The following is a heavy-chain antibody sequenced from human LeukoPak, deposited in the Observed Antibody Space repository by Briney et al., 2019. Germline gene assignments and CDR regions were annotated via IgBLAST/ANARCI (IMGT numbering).Heavy chain of an antibody. CDR2: ISSSSSTI. Sequence: GGSLRLSCAASGFTFSSYTMNWVRQAPGKGLEWVSYISSSSSTIYYADSVRGRFTISRDNAKNSLYLQMNSLRAEDTAVYYCAELGITMIGGVWGKGTTVTISS. D-gene: IGHD3-10*02. V-gene: IGHV3-48*04. CDR3: AELGITMIGGV. CDR1: GFTFSSYT. J-gene: IGHJ6*04.